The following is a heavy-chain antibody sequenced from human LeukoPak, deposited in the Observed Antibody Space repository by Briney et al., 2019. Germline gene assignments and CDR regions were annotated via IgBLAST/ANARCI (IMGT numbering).Heavy chain of an antibody. J-gene: IGHJ2*01. Sequence: SGTLSLTCAVSGGSIKSNNWWSWVRQPPGKGLEWIGEINHSGSTNYNPSLKSRVTISVDTSKNQFSLKLSSVTAADTAVYYCARGDLYWYFDLWGRGTLVTVSS. V-gene: IGHV4-4*02. CDR2: INHSGST. CDR1: GGSIKSNNW. CDR3: ARGDLYWYFDL.